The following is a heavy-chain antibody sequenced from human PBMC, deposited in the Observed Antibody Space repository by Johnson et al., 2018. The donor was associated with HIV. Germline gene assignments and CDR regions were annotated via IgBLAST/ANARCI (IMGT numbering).Heavy chain of an antibody. CDR1: GFTVSSNY. Sequence: VQLVESGGGLIQPGGSLRLSCAASGFTVSSNYMSWVRQAPGKGLEWVSVIYSGGSTYYADSVKGRFTISRDNAKNSLYLQMNSLRAEDTAVYYCARDASLRFLEWFDAFDIWGQGTVVTVSS. CDR3: ARDASLRFLEWFDAFDI. CDR2: IYSGGST. J-gene: IGHJ3*02. V-gene: IGHV3-53*01. D-gene: IGHD3-3*01.